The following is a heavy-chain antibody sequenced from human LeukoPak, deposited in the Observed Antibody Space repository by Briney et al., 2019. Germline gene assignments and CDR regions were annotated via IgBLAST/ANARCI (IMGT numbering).Heavy chain of an antibody. CDR1: GGSFSTYY. V-gene: IGHV4-34*01. J-gene: IGHJ4*03. D-gene: IGHD1-1*01. Sequence: SETLSLTCAVYGGSFSTYYWSWIRQSPGKGLGWIAEINHRGDTNYNPSVKSRVTISVDTSKNQFSLKITSLTAADTAVYYCARGPTISETGYFDYWGQGTLVTVSS. CDR2: INHRGDT. CDR3: ARGPTISETGYFDY.